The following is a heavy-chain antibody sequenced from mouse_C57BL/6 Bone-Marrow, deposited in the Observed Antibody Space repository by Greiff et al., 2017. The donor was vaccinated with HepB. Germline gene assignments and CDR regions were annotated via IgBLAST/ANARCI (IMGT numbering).Heavy chain of an antibody. V-gene: IGHV1-19*01. Sequence: EVKLVESGPVLVKPGASVKMSCKASGYTFTDYYMNWVKQSHGKSLEWIGVINPYNGGTSYNQKFKGKATLTVDKSSSTAYMELNSLTSEDSAVYYCARYRVGNYPYYAMDYWGQGTSVTVSS. D-gene: IGHD2-1*01. CDR3: ARYRVGNYPYYAMDY. J-gene: IGHJ4*01. CDR1: GYTFTDYY. CDR2: INPYNGGT.